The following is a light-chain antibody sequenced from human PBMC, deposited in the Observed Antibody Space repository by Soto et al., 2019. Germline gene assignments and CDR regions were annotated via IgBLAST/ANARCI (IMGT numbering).Light chain of an antibody. J-gene: IGLJ1*01. CDR3: CSYAGSKV. V-gene: IGLV2-23*01. Sequence: QSALTQPASVSGSPGQSITISCTGTSSDVGSYNLVSWYQQHPGKAPKLMIYEGSKRPSGVSNRFSGSKSGNTASLTISGLLAEDEADYYCCSYAGSKVFGTGTKLTVL. CDR2: EGS. CDR1: SSDVGSYNL.